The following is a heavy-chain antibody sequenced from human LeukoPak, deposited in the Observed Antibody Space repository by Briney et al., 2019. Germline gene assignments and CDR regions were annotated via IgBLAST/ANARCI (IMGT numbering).Heavy chain of an antibody. D-gene: IGHD3-16*01. CDR1: GFTFSSYG. Sequence: GGSLRLSCAASGFTFSSYGMHWARQAPGKGLEWVAVISYDGSNKYYADSVKGRFTISRDNSKNTLYLQMNSLRAEDTAVYYCAKVRKPRALLGVFDYWGQGTLVTVSS. J-gene: IGHJ4*02. CDR2: ISYDGSNK. CDR3: AKVRKPRALLGVFDY. V-gene: IGHV3-30*18.